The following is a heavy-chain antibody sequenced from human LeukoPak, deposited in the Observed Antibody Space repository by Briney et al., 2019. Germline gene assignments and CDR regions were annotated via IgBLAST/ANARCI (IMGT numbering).Heavy chain of an antibody. D-gene: IGHD3-10*01. CDR2: IFSSGNT. J-gene: IGHJ5*02. Sequence: PSETPSLTCTVSGGSITSYYWSWIRQPAGKRLEWIGRIFSSGNTIYNPSLQSRVTMSVDTFKNQFSLRLTSVTAAETAVYYCARSPHRLLGHWFDPWGQGTLVTVSS. CDR3: ARSPHRLLGHWFDP. CDR1: GGSITSYY. V-gene: IGHV4-4*07.